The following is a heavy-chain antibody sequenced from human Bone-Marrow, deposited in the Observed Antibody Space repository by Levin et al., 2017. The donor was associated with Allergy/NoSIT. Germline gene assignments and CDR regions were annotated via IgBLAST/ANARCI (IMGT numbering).Heavy chain of an antibody. D-gene: IGHD3-3*01. CDR2: ISWNSGSI. Sequence: GGSLRLSCAASGFTFDDYAMHWVRQAPGKGLEWVSGISWNSGSIGYADSVKGRFTISRDNAKNSLYLQMNSLRAEDTALYYCAKDHDFWSGYSPLNYGMDVWGQGTTVTVSS. CDR1: GFTFDDYA. CDR3: AKDHDFWSGYSPLNYGMDV. J-gene: IGHJ6*02. V-gene: IGHV3-9*01.